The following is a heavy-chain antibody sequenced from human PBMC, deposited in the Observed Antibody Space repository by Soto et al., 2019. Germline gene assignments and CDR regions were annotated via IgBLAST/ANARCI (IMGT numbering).Heavy chain of an antibody. CDR2: IIPIFGTA. CDR3: ARDDPMVRGVIMEYYYGMDV. Sequence: SVKVSCKASGGTFSSYAISWVRQAPGQGLEWMGGIIPIFGTANYAQKFQGRVTITADRSTSTAYMELSSLRSEDTAVYYCARDDPMVRGVIMEYYYGMDVWGQGTTVTVSS. D-gene: IGHD3-10*01. CDR1: GGTFSSYA. J-gene: IGHJ6*02. V-gene: IGHV1-69*06.